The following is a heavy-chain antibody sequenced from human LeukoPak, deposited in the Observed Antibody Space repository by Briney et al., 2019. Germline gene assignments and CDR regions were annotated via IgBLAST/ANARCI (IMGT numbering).Heavy chain of an antibody. J-gene: IGHJ5*02. CDR3: ARTYSSLRWFDP. Sequence: SETLSLTCTVSGSSISSSSYYWGWIRQPPGKGLEWIGSIYYSGSTYYNPSLKSRVTISVDTSKNQFSLKLSSVTAADTAVYYCARTYSSLRWFDPWGQGTLDTVSS. V-gene: IGHV4-39*01. D-gene: IGHD6-6*01. CDR2: IYYSGST. CDR1: GSSISSSSYY.